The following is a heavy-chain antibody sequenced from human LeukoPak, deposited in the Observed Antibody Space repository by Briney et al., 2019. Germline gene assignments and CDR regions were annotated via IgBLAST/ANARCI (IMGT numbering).Heavy chain of an antibody. CDR2: ITGNSGTT. D-gene: IGHD2-8*01. J-gene: IGHJ3*01. CDR1: GLIFSNYA. V-gene: IGHV3-23*01. CDR3: AKDPNGDYIGAFDA. Sequence: GGSLRLSCAPAGLIFSNYAMTWVRQAPGKGLEWVSSITGNSGTTKYADSVRGRFTMSRDNSRNTLYLQMDSLRAEDTAVYYCAKDPNGDYIGAFDAWGQGTMVIVSS.